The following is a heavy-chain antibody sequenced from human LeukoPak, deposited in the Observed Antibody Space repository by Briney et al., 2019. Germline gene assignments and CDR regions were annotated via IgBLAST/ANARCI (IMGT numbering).Heavy chain of an antibody. CDR2: MNPNSGNT. Sequence: ASVKVSCKASGYTFTSYDINWVRQATGQGLEWMGWMNPNSGNTGYAQKFQGRVTMTRSTSISTAYMELSSLRSEDTAVYYCARTFYGDYTYYFDYWGQGTLVTVSS. CDR1: GYTFTSYD. CDR3: ARTFYGDYTYYFDY. J-gene: IGHJ4*02. D-gene: IGHD4-17*01. V-gene: IGHV1-8*01.